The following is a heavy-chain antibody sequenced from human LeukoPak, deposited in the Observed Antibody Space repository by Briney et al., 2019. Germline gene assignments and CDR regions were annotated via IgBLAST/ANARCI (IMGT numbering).Heavy chain of an antibody. CDR2: ISGSSSHI. CDR1: GFTFSSYS. J-gene: IGHJ4*02. V-gene: IGHV3-21*01. CDR3: ARVGGATAVTMYFEY. Sequence: GGSLRLSCAASGFTFSSYSMNWVRQASGKGLEWVSSISGSSSHIYFADSVKGRFTLSRDNAKDSLFLQMNSLRDEDTAVYYCARVGGATAVTMYFEYWGQGTLVTVTS. D-gene: IGHD1-26*01.